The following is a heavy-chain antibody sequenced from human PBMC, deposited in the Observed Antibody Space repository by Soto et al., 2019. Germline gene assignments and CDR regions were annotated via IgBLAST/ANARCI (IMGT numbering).Heavy chain of an antibody. V-gene: IGHV2-5*02. Sequence: QINLIESGPTLVKPTQTLTLTCTFSGFSLSTSGAAVGWVRQPPGRALEWLALIYWDGDKRYNASLGNRLTITKDTSMNQVVLTLTNVVPADTATYYCAHRATMTIFGLIIDNGIWFDPWGQGTRVIVSS. J-gene: IGHJ5*02. CDR1: GFSLSTSGAA. CDR2: IYWDGDK. D-gene: IGHD3-3*01. CDR3: AHRATMTIFGLIIDNGIWFDP.